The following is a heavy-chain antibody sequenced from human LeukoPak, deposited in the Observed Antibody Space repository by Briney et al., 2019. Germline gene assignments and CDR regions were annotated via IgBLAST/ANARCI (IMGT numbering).Heavy chain of an antibody. V-gene: IGHV3-9*03. D-gene: IGHD6-13*01. CDR2: ISWNSGSI. J-gene: IGHJ4*02. CDR1: GFTFDDYA. CDR3: AKDIGAAGTSYYFDY. Sequence: GGSLRLSCAASGFTFDDYAMHWVRQAPGKGLEWVSGISWNSGSIGYADSVKGRFTISRDNAKNSLYLQMNSLRAEDMALYYCAKDIGAAGTSYYFDYWGQGTQVTVSS.